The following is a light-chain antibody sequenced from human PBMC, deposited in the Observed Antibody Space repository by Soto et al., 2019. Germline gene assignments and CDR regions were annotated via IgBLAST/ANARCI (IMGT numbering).Light chain of an antibody. J-gene: IGLJ2*01. Sequence: QSVLTQPRPVSGSPGQSVTISCTGTSSDVGGYNYVSWYQQHPGKVPKLMIYDVSKRPSGVPDRFSGSKSGNTASLTISGLQAEDEADYYCCSYAGSNTFVVFGGGTKLTVL. CDR1: SSDVGGYNY. V-gene: IGLV2-11*01. CDR3: CSYAGSNTFVV. CDR2: DVS.